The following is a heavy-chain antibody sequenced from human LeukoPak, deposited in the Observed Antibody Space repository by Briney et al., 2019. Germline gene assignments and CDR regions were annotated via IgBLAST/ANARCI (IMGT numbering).Heavy chain of an antibody. CDR2: IWYDGSNK. CDR1: GFTFSSYG. Sequence: GGSLRLSCAASGFTFSSYGMHWVRQAPGKGLEWVAVIWYDGSNKYYADSVKGRFTISRDNSKNTLYLQMNSLRAEDTAVYYCAKDADLPLRYGSGFFDYWGQGTLVTVSS. D-gene: IGHD3-10*01. V-gene: IGHV3-33*06. CDR3: AKDADLPLRYGSGFFDY. J-gene: IGHJ4*02.